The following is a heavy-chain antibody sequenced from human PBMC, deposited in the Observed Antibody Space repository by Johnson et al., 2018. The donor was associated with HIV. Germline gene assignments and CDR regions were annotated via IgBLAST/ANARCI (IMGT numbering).Heavy chain of an antibody. D-gene: IGHD6-13*01. J-gene: IGHJ3*02. CDR1: GFTFSDYY. CDR3: AKVAVATAAGGVALDI. CDR2: ISSSGNTI. V-gene: IGHV3-11*04. Sequence: QVQLVESGGGLVKPGGSLRLSCAASGFTFSDYYMSWIRQAPGKGLEWVSYISSSGNTIFYADSVKGRFTISRDNSKKTLYLQMNSLRAEDTAVYYCAKVAVATAAGGVALDIWGPGTMVTVSS.